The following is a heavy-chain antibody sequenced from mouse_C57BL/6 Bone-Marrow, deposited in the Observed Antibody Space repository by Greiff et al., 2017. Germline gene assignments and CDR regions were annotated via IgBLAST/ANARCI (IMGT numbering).Heavy chain of an antibody. Sequence: QVHVKQSGAELARPGASVKLSCKASGYTFTSYGISWVKQRTGQSLEWIGKFYPRSDNTYYNEKFKGKATLTAEKSSSTAYMELRSLTSEDSAVYFCARAGPIYYCAMDYWGQGTSVTVSS. CDR1: GYTFTSYG. CDR3: ARAGPIYYCAMDY. V-gene: IGHV1-81*01. J-gene: IGHJ4*01. CDR2: FYPRSDNT. D-gene: IGHD3-3*01.